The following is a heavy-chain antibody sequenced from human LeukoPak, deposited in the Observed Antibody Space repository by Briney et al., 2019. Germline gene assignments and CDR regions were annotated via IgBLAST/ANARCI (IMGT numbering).Heavy chain of an antibody. CDR3: ARRAFGPRWQFLYEKRYYFDQ. CDR1: GGAFNNYY. CDR2: INYTGSG. D-gene: IGHD2/OR15-2a*01. J-gene: IGHJ4*02. Sequence: SETLSLTCAVYGGAFNNYYWTWLRQPSGKGLEWIGEINYTGSGNYNPSLQSRVIMSVDTSKSQISLKLTSVTAADTAVYYCARRAFGPRWQFLYEKRYYFDQWAQGTLVTVSS. V-gene: IGHV4-34*01.